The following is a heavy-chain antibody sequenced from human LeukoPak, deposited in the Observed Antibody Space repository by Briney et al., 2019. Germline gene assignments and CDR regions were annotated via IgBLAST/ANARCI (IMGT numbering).Heavy chain of an antibody. CDR1: GFAFSSYW. V-gene: IGHV3-74*01. D-gene: IGHD2-2*01. J-gene: IGHJ6*03. CDR3: ARGPPDCSSTSCKRFSYYYYYMDV. Sequence: PGGSLRLSCAASGFAFSSYWMHWVRQAPGKGLVWVSRINTDGSSTSYADSVKGRFTISRDNAKNTLYLQMNSLRAEDTAVYYCARGPPDCSSTSCKRFSYYYYYMDVWGKGTTVTVSS. CDR2: INTDGSST.